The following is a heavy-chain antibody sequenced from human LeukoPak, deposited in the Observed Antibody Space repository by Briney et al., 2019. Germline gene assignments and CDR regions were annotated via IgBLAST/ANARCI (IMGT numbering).Heavy chain of an antibody. Sequence: GGSLRLSCEGPGFTFSHYWMTWVRRAPGKGLEWVASIKLDGSEKYYVDSVKGRFTISRDNSKNSLYLQMNSLRAEDTAIYYCARGSYYDGSGYVNWYFDLWGRSTLVAVSS. CDR3: ARGSYYDGSGYVNWYFDL. CDR1: GFTFSHYW. D-gene: IGHD3-22*01. V-gene: IGHV3-7*01. J-gene: IGHJ2*01. CDR2: IKLDGSEK.